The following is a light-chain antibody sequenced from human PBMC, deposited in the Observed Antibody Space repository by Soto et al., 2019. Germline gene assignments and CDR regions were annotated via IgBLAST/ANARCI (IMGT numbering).Light chain of an antibody. CDR3: QQYNNWPRT. CDR1: QSVFSSQ. V-gene: IGKV3-15*01. Sequence: EIALTQSPATSSLSPGERATLSCGASQSVFSSQLIWNQQKPGQAPRLLIHGATTRATGIPARFSGSGSGTEFTLTISSLQPEEFAVYYCQQYNNWPRTCGQGTQGEI. J-gene: IGKJ1*01. CDR2: GAT.